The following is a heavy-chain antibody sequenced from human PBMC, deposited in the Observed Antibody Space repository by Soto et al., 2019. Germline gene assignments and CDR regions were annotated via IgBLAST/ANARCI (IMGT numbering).Heavy chain of an antibody. V-gene: IGHV4-61*01. CDR1: GGSVSSGSYY. J-gene: IGHJ4*02. D-gene: IGHD3-22*01. Sequence: LSLTCTVSGGSVSSGSYYWSWIRQPPGKGLEWIGYIYYSGSTNYNPSLKSRVTISVDTSKNQFSLKLSSVTAADTAVYYCASLVENYYDSSGYYYNYWGQGTLVTVSS. CDR3: ASLVENYYDSSGYYYNY. CDR2: IYYSGST.